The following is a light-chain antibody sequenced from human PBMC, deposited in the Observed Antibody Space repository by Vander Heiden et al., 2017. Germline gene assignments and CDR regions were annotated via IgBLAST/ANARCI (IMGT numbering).Light chain of an antibody. CDR2: DAS. CDR1: QDISNY. CDR3: QHEDNLLIT. J-gene: IGKJ4*01. V-gene: IGKV1-33*01. Sequence: DIQMTQSPSSLSASVGDRVTITCQASQDISNYLNWYQQKPGKAPKLLIYDASNLETGVPSRFSGSGSGTDFTFTISSLQPEDFATYYCQHEDNLLITFGGGTKVEIK.